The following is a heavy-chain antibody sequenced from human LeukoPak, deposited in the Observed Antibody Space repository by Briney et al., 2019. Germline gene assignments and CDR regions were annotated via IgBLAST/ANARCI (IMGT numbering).Heavy chain of an antibody. CDR3: ARVDYYYDSSGYYPDAFDI. CDR2: ISAYNGNT. Sequence: ASVKVSCKASGYTFTSYGISWVRQAPGQRLEWMGWISAYNGNTNYAQKLQGRVTMTTDTSTSTAYMELRSLRSDDTAVYYCARVDYYYDSSGYYPDAFDIWGQGTMVTVSS. J-gene: IGHJ3*02. V-gene: IGHV1-18*01. CDR1: GYTFTSYG. D-gene: IGHD3-22*01.